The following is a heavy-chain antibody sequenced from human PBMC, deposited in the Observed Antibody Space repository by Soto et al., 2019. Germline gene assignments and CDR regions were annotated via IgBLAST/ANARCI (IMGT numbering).Heavy chain of an antibody. V-gene: IGHV3-53*04. J-gene: IGHJ6*03. CDR1: GFTVSSNY. Sequence: GGSLILSCAASGFTVSSNYMSWVRQAPGKGLEWVSVIYSGGSTYYADSVKGRFTISRHNSKNTLYLQMNSLRAEDTAVYYCARVIEMRIVATIGYYYYMDVWGKGTTVTVSS. D-gene: IGHD5-12*01. CDR2: IYSGGST. CDR3: ARVIEMRIVATIGYYYYMDV.